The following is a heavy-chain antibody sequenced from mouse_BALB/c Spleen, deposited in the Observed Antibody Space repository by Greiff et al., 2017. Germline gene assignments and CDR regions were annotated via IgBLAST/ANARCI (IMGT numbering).Heavy chain of an antibody. CDR2: IAPGSGST. CDR3: ASEGLVSNDEGFAY. CDR1: GYTFTSYW. D-gene: IGHD6-2*01. V-gene: IGHV1S41*01. Sequence: DLVKPGASVKLSCKASGYTFTSYWINWIKQRPGQGLEWIGRIAPGSGSTYYNEMFKGKATLTVDTSSSTAYIQLSSLSSEDSAVYFCASEGLVSNDEGFAYWGQGTLITVSA. J-gene: IGHJ3*01.